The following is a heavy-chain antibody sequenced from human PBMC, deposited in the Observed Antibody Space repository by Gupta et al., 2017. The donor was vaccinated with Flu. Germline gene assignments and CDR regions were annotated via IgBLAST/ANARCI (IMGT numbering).Heavy chain of an antibody. Sequence: DSVKGRFTISKVSARTSLYLQMNSLRVEDTAVYYCAKGAHDSKYRWFDSWGQGTLVSVSS. CDR3: AKGAHDSKYRWFDS. V-gene: IGHV3-7*01. J-gene: IGHJ5*01. D-gene: IGHD4-4*01.